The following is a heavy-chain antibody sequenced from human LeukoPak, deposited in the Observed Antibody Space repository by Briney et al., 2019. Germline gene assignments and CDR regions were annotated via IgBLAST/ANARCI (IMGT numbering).Heavy chain of an antibody. D-gene: IGHD3-22*01. CDR1: GYSISSGYY. CDR3: ARGNDYYDSSGFDY. V-gene: IGHV4-38-2*02. J-gene: IGHJ4*02. CDR2: INHSGST. Sequence: SAETLSLTCTVSGYSISSGYYWGWIRQPPGKGLEWIGEINHSGSTNYNPSLKSRVTISVDTSKNQFSLKLSSVTAADTAVYYCARGNDYYDSSGFDYWGQGTLVTVSS.